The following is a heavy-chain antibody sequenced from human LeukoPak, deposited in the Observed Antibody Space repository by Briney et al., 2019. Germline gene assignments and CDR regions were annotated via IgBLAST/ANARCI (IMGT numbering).Heavy chain of an antibody. Sequence: SETLSLTCTVSGGSISSSSYYWSWIRQPPGKGLEWIGEINHSGYTNYHPSLKSRVTISVDTSKNQFSLKLSSATAADTAVYYCARAGYYDSSGYRRHDAFDIWGQGTMVTVSS. CDR2: INHSGYT. V-gene: IGHV4-39*07. CDR1: GGSISSSSYY. D-gene: IGHD3-22*01. CDR3: ARAGYYDSSGYRRHDAFDI. J-gene: IGHJ3*02.